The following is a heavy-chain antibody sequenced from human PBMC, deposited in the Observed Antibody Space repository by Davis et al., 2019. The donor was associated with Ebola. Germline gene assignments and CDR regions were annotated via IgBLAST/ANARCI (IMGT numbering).Heavy chain of an antibody. J-gene: IGHJ4*02. D-gene: IGHD1-7*01. CDR1: GFTFSNAW. CDR2: ISSSGSTI. V-gene: IGHV3-48*04. CDR3: AREAGTTSDY. Sequence: PGGSLRLSCAASGFTFSNAWMNWVRQAPGKGLEWVSYISSSGSTIYYADSVKGRFTISRDNAKNSLYLQMNSLRAEDTAVYYCAREAGTTSDYWGQGTLVTVSS.